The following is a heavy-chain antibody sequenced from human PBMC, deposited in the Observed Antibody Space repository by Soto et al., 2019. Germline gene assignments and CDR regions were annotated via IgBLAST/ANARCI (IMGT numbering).Heavy chain of an antibody. V-gene: IGHV5-51*01. Sequence: GESLKISCEGVGYSFTNYWIAWVRQMPGKGPEWMGTIYPGDSDMRYSPSFRGQVTMSVDKSINTAYLQWGSLTASDTAKYYCARLSREFWSGCDYWGQGTLVTVSS. J-gene: IGHJ4*02. D-gene: IGHD3-3*01. CDR2: IYPGDSDM. CDR3: ARLSREFWSGCDY. CDR1: GYSFTNYW.